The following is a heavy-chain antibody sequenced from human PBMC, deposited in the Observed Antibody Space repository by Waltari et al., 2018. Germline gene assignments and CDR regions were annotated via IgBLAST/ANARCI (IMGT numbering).Heavy chain of an antibody. CDR1: GYTFTSYA. J-gene: IGHJ4*02. CDR2: INAGNGNT. CDR3: ATDYGDYLLGGY. Sequence: QVQLVQSGAEVKKPGASVKVSCKASGYTFTSYAMHWVRQAPGQRLEWMGWINAGNGNTKYSQKFQGRVTITRDTSTDTAYMELSSLRSEDTAVYYCATDYGDYLLGGYWGQGTLVIVSS. D-gene: IGHD4-17*01. V-gene: IGHV1-3*01.